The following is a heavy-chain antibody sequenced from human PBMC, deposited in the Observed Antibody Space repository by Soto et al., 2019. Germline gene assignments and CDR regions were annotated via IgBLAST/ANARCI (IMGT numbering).Heavy chain of an antibody. CDR1: GFTFSDYY. D-gene: IGHD6-19*01. Sequence: PGGSLRLSCAASGFTFSDYYMSWIRQTPGKGLEWVSYISSSGSTIYYADSVKGRFTISRDNAKNSLYLQKNSLRAEDTAVYYWSRVPLAVAGTEFDYWGQGTLVTVSS. CDR2: ISSSGSTI. J-gene: IGHJ4*02. CDR3: SRVPLAVAGTEFDY. V-gene: IGHV3-11*01.